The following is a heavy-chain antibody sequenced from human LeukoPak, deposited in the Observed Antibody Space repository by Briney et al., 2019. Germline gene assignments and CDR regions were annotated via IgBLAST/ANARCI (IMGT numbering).Heavy chain of an antibody. Sequence: SGPTLVKSSETLSLTCVVSGGSISPYYWSWIRQSPGKGLEWIGYIDPSGSTSYNPSLKSRVTIFVDTSKNLFSLILTSVTASDTAIYYCARDHWLSSSNTWYYYGMDVWGQGATVTVSS. V-gene: IGHV4-59*01. CDR1: GGSISPYY. D-gene: IGHD3-9*01. CDR3: ARDHWLSSSNTWYYYGMDV. J-gene: IGHJ6*02. CDR2: IDPSGST.